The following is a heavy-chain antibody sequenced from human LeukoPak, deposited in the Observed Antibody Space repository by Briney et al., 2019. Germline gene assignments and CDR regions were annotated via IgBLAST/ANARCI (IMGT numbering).Heavy chain of an antibody. CDR3: AVAXYCSXTSCYTXGXXYYMDV. CDR1: GYTFTSYG. CDR2: ISAYNGNT. V-gene: IGHV1-18*01. Sequence: ASVKVSCKASGYTFTSYGISWVRQAPGQGLEWMGWISAYNGNTNYAQKLQGRVTMTTDTSTSTAYMELRSRRSDDTAVYYCAVAXYCSXTSCYTXGXXYYMDVXGKGTTVT. J-gene: IGHJ6*03. D-gene: IGHD2-2*02.